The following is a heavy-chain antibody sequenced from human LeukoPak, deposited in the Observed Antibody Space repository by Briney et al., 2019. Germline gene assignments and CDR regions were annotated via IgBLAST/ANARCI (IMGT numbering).Heavy chain of an antibody. CDR3: AKDRLDGTSGYYYYMDV. Sequence: GGSLRLSCAASGFTFSSYAMSWVRQAPGKGLEWVSAISGSGGSTYYADSVKGRFTISRDNSKNTLYLQMNSLRAEDTAVYYCAKDRLDGTSGYYYYMDVWGKGITVTVSS. D-gene: IGHD3-10*01. CDR2: ISGSGGST. J-gene: IGHJ6*03. V-gene: IGHV3-23*01. CDR1: GFTFSSYA.